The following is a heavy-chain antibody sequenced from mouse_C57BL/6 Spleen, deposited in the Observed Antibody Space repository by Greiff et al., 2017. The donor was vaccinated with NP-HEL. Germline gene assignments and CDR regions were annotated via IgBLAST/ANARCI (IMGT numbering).Heavy chain of an antibody. Sequence: VQLQQPGAELVKPGASVKLSCKASGYTFTSYWMQWVKQRPGQGLEWIGEIDPSDSYTNYNQKFKGKATLTVDTSSSTAYMQLSSLTSEDSAVYYCARSAAQATDYYAMDYWGQGTSVTVSS. V-gene: IGHV1-50*01. J-gene: IGHJ4*01. D-gene: IGHD3-2*02. CDR3: ARSAAQATDYYAMDY. CDR1: GYTFTSYW. CDR2: IDPSDSYT.